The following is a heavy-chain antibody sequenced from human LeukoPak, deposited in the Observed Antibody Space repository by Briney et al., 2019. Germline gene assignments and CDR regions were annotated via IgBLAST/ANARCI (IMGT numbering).Heavy chain of an antibody. J-gene: IGHJ4*02. CDR3: ASSKITGYSSSWYLGYFDY. D-gene: IGHD6-13*01. CDR1: GGSISSYY. CDR2: IYYSGST. Sequence: SETLSLTCTVSGGSISSYYWSWIRQPPGKGLEWIGYIYYSGSTNYNPSLKSRVTISVDTSKNQFSLKLSSVTAADTAVYYCASSKITGYSSSWYLGYFDYWGQGTLVTVSS. V-gene: IGHV4-59*01.